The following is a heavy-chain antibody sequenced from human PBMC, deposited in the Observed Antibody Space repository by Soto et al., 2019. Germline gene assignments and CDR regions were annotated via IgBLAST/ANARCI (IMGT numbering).Heavy chain of an antibody. V-gene: IGHV1-2*04. CDR3: ARASRTHSLTADDAFDI. CDR2: INPNSGGT. J-gene: IGHJ3*02. Sequence: ASVKVSCKASGYTFTGYYMHWVRQAPGQGLEWMGWINPNSGGTNYAQKFQGWVTMTRDTSISKAYMELSRLRSDDTAVYYCARASRTHSLTADDAFDIWGQGTMVTVSS. CDR1: GYTFTGYY. D-gene: IGHD7-27*01.